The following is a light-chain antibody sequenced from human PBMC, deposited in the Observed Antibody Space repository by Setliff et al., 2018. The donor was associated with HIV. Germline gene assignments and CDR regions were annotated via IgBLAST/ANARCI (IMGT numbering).Light chain of an antibody. J-gene: IGKJ4*01. CDR3: QQTYSAPRLT. CDR2: GAS. V-gene: IGKV1-39*01. CDR1: QSISTY. Sequence: DIQMTQSPPSLSASLGDTVTLTCRANQSISTYLHWYQQKPGKAPKLLISGASSLQTGVPSRISGSGSGTDFTLTISGLQADDFATYYCQQTYSAPRLTFGGGTKVDIK.